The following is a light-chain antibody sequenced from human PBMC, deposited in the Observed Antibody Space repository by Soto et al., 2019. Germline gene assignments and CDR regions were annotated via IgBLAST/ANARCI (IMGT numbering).Light chain of an antibody. CDR2: GAS. CDR3: QQYNRHTWS. Sequence: DIQMTQSPSTMSASVGGRVTITCRASQSVGTWVAWYQQKPGKAPKLLIYGASNLESGVPSRFSGSGSGTEFTLTIPTLQPDDFATYFCQQYNRHTWSLGPGTKVDIK. CDR1: QSVGTW. V-gene: IGKV1-5*01. J-gene: IGKJ1*01.